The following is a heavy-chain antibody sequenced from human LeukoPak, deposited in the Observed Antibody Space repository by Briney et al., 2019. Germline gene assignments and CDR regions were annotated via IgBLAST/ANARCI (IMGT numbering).Heavy chain of an antibody. V-gene: IGHV4-39*01. J-gene: IGHJ4*02. CDR1: GGSISSSSYY. D-gene: IGHD2-15*01. CDR2: IYYSGST. CDR3: ARLMVAADDY. Sequence: SETLSLTCTVSGGSISSSSYYWGWIRQPPGKGLEWIGSIYYSGSTYYNPSLKSRVTISVDTSKNQFSLKLSSVTAADTAVYYCARLMVAADDYWGQGTLVTVSS.